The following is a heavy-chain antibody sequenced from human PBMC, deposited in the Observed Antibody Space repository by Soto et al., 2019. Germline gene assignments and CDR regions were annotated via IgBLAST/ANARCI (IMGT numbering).Heavy chain of an antibody. CDR1: GFIFSNYD. Sequence: EVQLLESGGGLLQPGGSLRLSCAASGFIFSNYDMSWVRQAPGKGLEWVSAISVSGDTTYYADSVKGRFTISRDNSKNTLYLQMNTLRAEDTAVYYCAKNRNTGVAGTSCWFGPWGQGTLVTVSS. J-gene: IGHJ5*02. V-gene: IGHV3-23*01. D-gene: IGHD6-19*01. CDR2: ISVSGDTT. CDR3: AKNRNTGVAGTSCWFGP.